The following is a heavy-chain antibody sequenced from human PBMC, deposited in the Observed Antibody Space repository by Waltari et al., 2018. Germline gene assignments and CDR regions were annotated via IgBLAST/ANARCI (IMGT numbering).Heavy chain of an antibody. J-gene: IGHJ4*02. CDR3: ARLVVPAAINFDY. D-gene: IGHD2-2*01. Sequence: EVQLVESGGGLVQPGGSLRLSCAASGFTFSSYWMSWVRRAPGKGRELVANIKQDGSEKDYVDSVKGRFTISRDNAKNSLYLQMNSLRAEDTAVYYCARLVVPAAINFDYWGQGTLVTVSS. CDR1: GFTFSSYW. CDR2: IKQDGSEK. V-gene: IGHV3-7*01.